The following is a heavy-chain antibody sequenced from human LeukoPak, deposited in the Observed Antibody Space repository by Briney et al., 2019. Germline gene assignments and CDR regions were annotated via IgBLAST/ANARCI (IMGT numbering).Heavy chain of an antibody. V-gene: IGHV4-59*01. CDR3: ARGTYSSGWTGGYYFDY. J-gene: IGHJ4*02. Sequence: SGTLSLTCTVSGGSISSYYWSWIRQPPGKGLEWIGYIYYSGSTNYNPSLKSRVTISVDTSKNQFSLKLSSVTAADTAVYYCARGTYSSGWTGGYYFDYWGQGTLVTVSS. D-gene: IGHD6-19*01. CDR2: IYYSGST. CDR1: GGSISSYY.